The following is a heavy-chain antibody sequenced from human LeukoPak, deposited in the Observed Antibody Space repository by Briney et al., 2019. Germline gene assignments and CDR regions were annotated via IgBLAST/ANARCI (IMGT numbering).Heavy chain of an antibody. Sequence: SETLSLTCAVYGGSFSGYYWSWIRQPPGKGLEWIGEINHSGSTNYNPSLKSRVTISVDTSKNQFSLKLSPVTAADTAVYYCARGNCSSTSCSPYFDYWGQGTLVTVSS. CDR2: INHSGST. CDR3: ARGNCSSTSCSPYFDY. CDR1: GGSFSGYY. V-gene: IGHV4-34*01. D-gene: IGHD2-2*01. J-gene: IGHJ4*02.